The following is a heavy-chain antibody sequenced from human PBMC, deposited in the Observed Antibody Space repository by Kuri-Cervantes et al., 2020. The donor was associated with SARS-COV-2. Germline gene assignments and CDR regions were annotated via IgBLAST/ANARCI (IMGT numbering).Heavy chain of an antibody. CDR2: IIPIFGTA. CDR1: GGTFSSYA. Sequence: SVKVSCKASGGTFSSYAISWVRQAPGQGLEWMGGIIPIFGTANYAQKFQGRVTITADESTSTAYMELSSLRSEDTAVYYCARDRGGSGYDFHYWGQGTLVTVSS. CDR3: ARDRGGSGYDFHY. D-gene: IGHD5-12*01. J-gene: IGHJ4*02. V-gene: IGHV1-69*13.